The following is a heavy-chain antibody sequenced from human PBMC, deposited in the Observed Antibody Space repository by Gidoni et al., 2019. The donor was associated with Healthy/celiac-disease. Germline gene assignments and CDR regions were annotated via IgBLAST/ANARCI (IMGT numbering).Heavy chain of an antibody. CDR1: GFTFSSYS. J-gene: IGHJ4*02. D-gene: IGHD3-9*01. CDR3: ARDRGYDILTGYQRPLDY. CDR2: ISYDGSNK. V-gene: IGHV3-30-3*01. Sequence: QVHLVESGGGVVQPGRSLRLSCAASGFTFSSYSMHWVRQAPGKGLEWVAVISYDGSNKYYADSVKGRFTISRDNSKNTLYLQMNSLRAEDTAVYYCARDRGYDILTGYQRPLDYWGQGTLVTVSS.